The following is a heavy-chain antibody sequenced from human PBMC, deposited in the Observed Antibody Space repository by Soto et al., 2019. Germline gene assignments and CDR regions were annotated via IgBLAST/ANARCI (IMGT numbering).Heavy chain of an antibody. CDR2: ISAYNGNT. D-gene: IGHD3-9*01. CDR1: GDTFTSYG. CDR3: ARITQGILTGYSPDY. V-gene: IGHV1-18*01. Sequence: ASVKVSCKASGDTFTSYGISWVRQAPGQGLEWMGWISAYNGNTNYAQKLQGRVTMTTDTSTSTAYMELRSLRSDDTAVYYCARITQGILTGYSPDYWGQATLVTVSS. J-gene: IGHJ4*02.